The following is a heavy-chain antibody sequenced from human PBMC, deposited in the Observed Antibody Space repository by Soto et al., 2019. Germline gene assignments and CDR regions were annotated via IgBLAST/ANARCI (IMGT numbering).Heavy chain of an antibody. CDR1: GFTFSSYA. D-gene: IGHD3-10*01. J-gene: IGHJ5*02. V-gene: IGHV3-23*01. Sequence: GGSLRLSGAASGFTFSSYAMSWVRQAPGKGLEWVSAISGSGGSTYYADSVKGRFTISRDNSKNTLYLQMNSLRAEDTAVYYCAKTDYNGSLRGPWGQGSLVTVSS. CDR3: AKTDYNGSLRGP. CDR2: ISGSGGST.